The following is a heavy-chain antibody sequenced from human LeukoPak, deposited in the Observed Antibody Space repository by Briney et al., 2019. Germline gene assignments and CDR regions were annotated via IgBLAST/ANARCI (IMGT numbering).Heavy chain of an antibody. V-gene: IGHV1-8*01. CDR3: ARARGYCSSTSCYKDYYYGMDV. Sequence: ASVKVSCKASGYTFTSYDINWERQATGQGLEWMGWMNPNSGNTGYAQKFQGRVTMTRSTSISTAYMELSSLRSEDTAVYYCARARGYCSSTSCYKDYYYGMDVWGQGTTVTVSS. D-gene: IGHD2-2*02. J-gene: IGHJ6*02. CDR2: MNPNSGNT. CDR1: GYTFTSYD.